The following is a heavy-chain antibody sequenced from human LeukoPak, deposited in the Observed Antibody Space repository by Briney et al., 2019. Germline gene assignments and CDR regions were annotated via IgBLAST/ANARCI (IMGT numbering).Heavy chain of an antibody. J-gene: IGHJ4*02. D-gene: IGHD4-11*01. CDR2: ISAYNGNT. CDR3: ARVLLTTVGFDY. V-gene: IGHV1-18*01. Sequence: ASVKVSCKASGGTFSSYAISWVRQAPGQGLEWMGWISAYNGNTNYAQKLQGRVTMTTDTSTSTAYMELRSLRSDDTAVYYCARVLLTTVGFDYWGQGTLVTVSS. CDR1: GGTFSSYA.